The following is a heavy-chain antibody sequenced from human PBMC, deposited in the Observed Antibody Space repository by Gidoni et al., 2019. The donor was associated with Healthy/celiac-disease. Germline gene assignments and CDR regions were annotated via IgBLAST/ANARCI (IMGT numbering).Heavy chain of an antibody. D-gene: IGHD2-2*02. V-gene: IGHV3-30*18. CDR1: GFTFSSYG. J-gene: IGHJ4*02. CDR2: IAYDGSNK. CDR3: AKEGHCSSTSCYTGITHFVDY. Sequence: QVQLVESGGGVVQPGRSLRLPCAASGFTFSSYGMHWVRQAPGKGLELVAVIAYDGSNKYYADSVKGRFTISRDNSKNTLYLQMNSLRAEDTAVYYCAKEGHCSSTSCYTGITHFVDYWGQGTLVTVSS.